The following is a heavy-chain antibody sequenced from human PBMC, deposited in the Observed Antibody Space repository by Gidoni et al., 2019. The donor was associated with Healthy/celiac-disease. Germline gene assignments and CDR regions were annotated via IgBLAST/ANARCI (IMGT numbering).Heavy chain of an antibody. D-gene: IGHD3-22*01. J-gene: IGHJ3*02. V-gene: IGHV1-2*02. CDR3: ARDYYYDSSGYSDAFDI. CDR2: INPNSGGT. CDR1: GYTFTGYY. Sequence: QVQLVQSGAEVKKPGASVKVSCKASGYTFTGYYMHWVRQAPGQGLEWMGWINPNSGGTNYAQKFQGRVTMTRDTSISTAYMELSRLRSDDTAVYYCARDYYYDSSGYSDAFDIWGQGTMVTVSS.